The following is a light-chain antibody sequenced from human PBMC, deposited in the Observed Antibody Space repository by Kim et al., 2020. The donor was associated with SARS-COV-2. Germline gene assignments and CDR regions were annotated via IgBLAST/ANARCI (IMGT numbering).Light chain of an antibody. Sequence: VSPGERAALSCRASQSVSSNLAWYQQKPGQAPRLLIYGASTRATGIPARFSGSGSGTEFTLTISSLQSEDFAVYYCQQYNNWPLTFGGGTKVEIK. CDR2: GAS. CDR3: QQYNNWPLT. CDR1: QSVSSN. J-gene: IGKJ4*01. V-gene: IGKV3-15*01.